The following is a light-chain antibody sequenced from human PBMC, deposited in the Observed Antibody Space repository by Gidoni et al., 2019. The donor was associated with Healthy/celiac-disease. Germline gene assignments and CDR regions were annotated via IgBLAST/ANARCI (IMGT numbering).Light chain of an antibody. CDR2: DAS. Sequence: SQMTQSPSTLSASVGDGVTITCRASQSISSWLAWYQQKPGKAPKLLIYDASSLESGGPSRFSGSGSGTEFTLTISSLQPDDFATYYCQQYNSYQWTFGQGTKVEIK. V-gene: IGKV1-5*01. CDR3: QQYNSYQWT. J-gene: IGKJ1*01. CDR1: QSISSW.